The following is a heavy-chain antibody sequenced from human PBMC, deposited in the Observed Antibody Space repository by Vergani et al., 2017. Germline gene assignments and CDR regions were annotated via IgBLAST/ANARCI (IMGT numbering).Heavy chain of an antibody. CDR2: ISGSGGST. Sequence: EVQLVESGGGLVQPGGSLRLSCATSGFTFSTYWMSWVRQAPGKGLEWVSAISGSGGSTYYADSVKGRFTISRDNSKNTLHLQMNSLRAEDTAVYYCAKDFSQPYDYVWGSYRSDFDYWGQGTLVTVSS. CDR3: AKDFSQPYDYVWGSYRSDFDY. J-gene: IGHJ4*02. CDR1: GFTFSTYW. D-gene: IGHD3-16*02. V-gene: IGHV3-23*04.